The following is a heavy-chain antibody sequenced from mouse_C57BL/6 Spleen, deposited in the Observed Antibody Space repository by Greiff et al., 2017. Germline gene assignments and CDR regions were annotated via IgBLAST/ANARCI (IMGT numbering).Heavy chain of an antibody. CDR1: GFTFSDAW. CDR2: IRNKANNHAT. CDR3: TSYGSSYRWYFDV. J-gene: IGHJ1*03. Sequence: EVMLVESGGGLVQPGGSMKLSCAASGFTFSDAWMDWVRQSPEKGLEWVAEIRNKANNHATYYAESVKGRFTISRDDSKSSVYLQMNSLRAEDTGIYYCTSYGSSYRWYFDVWGTGTTVTVSS. D-gene: IGHD1-1*01. V-gene: IGHV6-6*01.